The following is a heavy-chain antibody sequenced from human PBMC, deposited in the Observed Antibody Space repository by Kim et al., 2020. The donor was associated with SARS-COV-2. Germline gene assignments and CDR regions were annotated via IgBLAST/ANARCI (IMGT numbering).Heavy chain of an antibody. V-gene: IGHV4-4*02. CDR2: IYHSGST. CDR3: ASHYYGSGSYLAFDY. CDR1: GGSISSSNW. D-gene: IGHD3-10*01. J-gene: IGHJ4*02. Sequence: SETLSLTCAVSGGSISSSNWWSWVRQPPGKGLEWIGEIYHSGSTNYNPSLKSRVTISVDKSKNQFSLKLSSVTAADTAVYYCASHYYGSGSYLAFDYWGQGTLVTVSS.